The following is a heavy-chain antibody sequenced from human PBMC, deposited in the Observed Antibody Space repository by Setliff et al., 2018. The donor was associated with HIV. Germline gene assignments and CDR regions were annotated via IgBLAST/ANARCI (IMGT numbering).Heavy chain of an antibody. J-gene: IGHJ2*01. V-gene: IGHV4-59*11. D-gene: IGHD2-21*02. CDR2: THYSGSS. CDR3: ARDVGLCGVDCWPYFYFDL. CDR1: GGFISNHY. Sequence: PSETLSLTCTISGGFISNHYWNWSRQPPGKGLEWIGSTHYSGSSYYSPSLKSRVTISLDTSKNQFSLKLSSMTAADTAVYYCARDVGLCGVDCWPYFYFDLWGRGNLVTVSS.